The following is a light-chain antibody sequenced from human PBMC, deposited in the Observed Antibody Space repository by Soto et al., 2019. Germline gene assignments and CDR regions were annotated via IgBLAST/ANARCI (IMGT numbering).Light chain of an antibody. Sequence: SYELAQPPSVSVSPGQTARITCSGDALPKQYVFWYQQRPGQAPVLVIYKDSERPSGIPERFSGSSSGTTVTLTISGVQAEDEAAYYCQSADISGSYVVFGGGTKLTVL. CDR3: QSADISGSYVV. J-gene: IGLJ2*01. CDR1: ALPKQY. CDR2: KDS. V-gene: IGLV3-25*03.